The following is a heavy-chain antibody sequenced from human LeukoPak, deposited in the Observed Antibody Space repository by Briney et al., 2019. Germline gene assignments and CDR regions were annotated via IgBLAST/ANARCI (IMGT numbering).Heavy chain of an antibody. Sequence: SVKVSCKASGGTFSSYAISWVRQAPGQGLEWMGGIIPIFGTANYAQKFQGRVTITADESTSTAYMELSSLRSEDTAVYYCARENSRLEGNWFDPWGQGTLVTVSS. CDR1: GGTFSSYA. V-gene: IGHV1-69*13. CDR3: ARENSRLEGNWFDP. CDR2: IIPIFGTA. D-gene: IGHD2-21*01. J-gene: IGHJ5*02.